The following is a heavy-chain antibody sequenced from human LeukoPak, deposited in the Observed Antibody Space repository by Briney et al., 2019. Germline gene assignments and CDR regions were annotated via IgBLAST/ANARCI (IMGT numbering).Heavy chain of an antibody. CDR1: GFTFSSYP. D-gene: IGHD5-24*01. CDR2: ISNDGSNR. V-gene: IGHV3-30-3*01. J-gene: IGHJ5*02. Sequence: GRSLRLSCAASGFTFSSYPMQWVRQAPGKGLEWVAAISNDGSNRYYADSVKGRFTISRDNSKNTLYLQMNSLRAEDTALYYCARDFGRDGYNYGGKNWFDPWGQGTLVTVSS. CDR3: ARDFGRDGYNYGGKNWFDP.